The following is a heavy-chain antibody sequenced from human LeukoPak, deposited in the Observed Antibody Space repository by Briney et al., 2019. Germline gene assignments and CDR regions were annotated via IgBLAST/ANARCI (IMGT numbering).Heavy chain of an antibody. Sequence: SVKVSCKASGGTFRSFAISWVRQAPGQGLEWMGGIIPIFRTANYAQKFQGRVTITADESTSTAYMELSSLRSEDTAVYYCARALRYYSDSSGYASDYWGQGTLVTVSS. J-gene: IGHJ4*02. CDR2: IIPIFRTA. CDR3: ARALRYYSDSSGYASDY. V-gene: IGHV1-69*13. CDR1: GGTFRSFA. D-gene: IGHD3-22*01.